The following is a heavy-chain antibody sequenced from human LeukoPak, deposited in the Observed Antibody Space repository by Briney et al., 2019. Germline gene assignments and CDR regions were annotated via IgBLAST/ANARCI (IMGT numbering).Heavy chain of an antibody. D-gene: IGHD6-19*01. CDR3: ASGEQWLTENNWLDP. V-gene: IGHV4-39*01. CDR1: GGSISSSSYY. CDR2: IYYSGST. Sequence: PSETLSLTCTVSGGSISSSSYYWGWIRQPPGKGLEWIGSIYYSGSTYYNPSLKSRVTISVDASKNQSSLKLSSVTAADTAVYYCASGEQWLTENNWLDPWGQGTLVTVSS. J-gene: IGHJ5*02.